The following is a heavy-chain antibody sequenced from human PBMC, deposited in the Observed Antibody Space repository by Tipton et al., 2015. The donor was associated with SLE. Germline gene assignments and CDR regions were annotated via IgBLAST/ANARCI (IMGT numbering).Heavy chain of an antibody. J-gene: IGHJ4*02. CDR1: GGSISSGGYS. CDR2: IYHSGST. D-gene: IGHD3-22*01. CDR3: ARGGYYDSSGYFDY. V-gene: IGHV4-30-2*01. Sequence: LSLTCAVSGGSISSGGYSWSWIRQPPGKGLEWIGYIYHSGSTYYNPSLKSRVTISVDRSKNQFSLKLSSVTAADTAVYYCARGGYYDSSGYFDYWGQGTLVTVSS.